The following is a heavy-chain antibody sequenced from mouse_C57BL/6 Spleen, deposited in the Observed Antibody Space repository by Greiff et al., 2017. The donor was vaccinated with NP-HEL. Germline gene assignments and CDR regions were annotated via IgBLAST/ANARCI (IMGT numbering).Heavy chain of an antibody. J-gene: IGHJ3*01. CDR1: GYTFTSYW. CDR2: IDPSDSET. Sequence: VKLQQPGAELVRPGSSVKLSCKASGYTFTSYWMHWVKQRPIQGLEWIGNIDPSDSETHYNQKFKDKATLTVDKSSSTAYMQLSSLTSEDSAVYYCARYYDYDEAWFAYWGQGTLVTVSA. CDR3: ARYYDYDEAWFAY. D-gene: IGHD2-4*01. V-gene: IGHV1-52*01.